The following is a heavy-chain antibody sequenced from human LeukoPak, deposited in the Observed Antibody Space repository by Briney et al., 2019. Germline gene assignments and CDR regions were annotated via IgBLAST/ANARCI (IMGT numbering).Heavy chain of an antibody. CDR1: GFTFSSYW. CDR3: ARANIAAGAGFDY. J-gene: IGHJ4*02. D-gene: IGHD6-13*01. Sequence: GRSLRLSCAASGFTFSSYWMHWVRQAPGKGLVWVSRINTDGIITSYADSVKGRFTISRDNAKNTLYLQMNSLRAEDTAVYYCARANIAAGAGFDYWGQGTLVTVSS. CDR2: INTDGIIT. V-gene: IGHV3-74*01.